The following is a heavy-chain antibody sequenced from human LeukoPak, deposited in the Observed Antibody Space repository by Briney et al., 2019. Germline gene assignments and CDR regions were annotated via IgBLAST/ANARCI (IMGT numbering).Heavy chain of an antibody. V-gene: IGHV1-69*04. Sequence: GASVKVSCKASGGTFSSYAISWVRQAPGQGLEWMGRIIPILGIANYAQKFQGRVTITADKSTSTAYMELSSLRSDDTAVYYCARGGIAAAGPLDYWGQGTLVTVSS. CDR3: ARGGIAAAGPLDY. D-gene: IGHD6-13*01. CDR2: IIPILGIA. J-gene: IGHJ4*02. CDR1: GGTFSSYA.